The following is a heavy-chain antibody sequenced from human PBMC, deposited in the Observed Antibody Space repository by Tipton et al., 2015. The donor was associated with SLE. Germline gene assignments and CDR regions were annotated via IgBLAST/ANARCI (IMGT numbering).Heavy chain of an antibody. Sequence: TLSLTCAVYGGSFSGYYWSWIRQPPGKGLEWIGEINHSGSTNYNPSLKSRVTISVDTSKNQFSLKLSSVTAADTAVYYCARDRRVDYYDSSEGAFDIWGQGTMVTVSS. V-gene: IGHV4-34*01. CDR1: GGSFSGYY. CDR2: INHSGST. J-gene: IGHJ3*02. CDR3: ARDRRVDYYDSSEGAFDI. D-gene: IGHD3-22*01.